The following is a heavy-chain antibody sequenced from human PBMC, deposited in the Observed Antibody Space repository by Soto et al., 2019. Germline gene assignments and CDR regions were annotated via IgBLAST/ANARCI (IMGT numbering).Heavy chain of an antibody. D-gene: IGHD7-27*01. CDR2: IYYSGNT. CDR1: GGSISSYY. V-gene: IGHV4-59*01. Sequence: QVQLQESGPGLVKPWETLSLTCTVSGGSISSYYWSWIRQPPGKGLEWIGYIYYSGNTNYNPSLKIRVTITVDTAKNQFPLKLSSVTAADTAVYYCAIRWGTCFDFWGQGTLVTVSS. J-gene: IGHJ4*02. CDR3: AIRWGTCFDF.